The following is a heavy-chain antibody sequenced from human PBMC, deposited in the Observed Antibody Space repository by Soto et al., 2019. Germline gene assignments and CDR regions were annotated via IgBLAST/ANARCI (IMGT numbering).Heavy chain of an antibody. CDR2: SSNSGSFT. CDR1: GVTLSDHD. V-gene: IGHV3-11*06. J-gene: IGHJ4*02. Sequence: GGSLRLCCAASGVTLSDHDMSWIRQAPGKGLEWIGYSSNSGSFTRYADSVKGRFSISRDNAKSSLYLQISSLRGDDTATYYCVKSGDNYNLLDYWGQGTPVTVSS. CDR3: VKSGDNYNLLDY. D-gene: IGHD1-1*01.